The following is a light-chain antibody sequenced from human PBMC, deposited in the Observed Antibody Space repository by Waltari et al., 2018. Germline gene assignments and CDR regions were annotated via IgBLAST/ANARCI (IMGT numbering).Light chain of an antibody. J-gene: IGKJ4*01. CDR3: QQRSNWPLLT. CDR1: QRVSTY. Sequence: EIVLTQSPATLSLSPGERATLSCRASQRVSTYLAWYQQKPGQAPRLLIYDTSRRATDIPARFSGSGSGTDFTLTISSLEPEDFAVYYCQQRSNWPLLTFGGGTKVEL. CDR2: DTS. V-gene: IGKV3-11*01.